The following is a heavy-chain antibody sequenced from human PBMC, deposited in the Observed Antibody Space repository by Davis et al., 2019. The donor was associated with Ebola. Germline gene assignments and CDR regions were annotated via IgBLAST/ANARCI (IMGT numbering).Heavy chain of an antibody. J-gene: IGHJ5*02. CDR1: GFTFSSYA. V-gene: IGHV3-23*01. D-gene: IGHD6-13*01. CDR2: ISGSGGST. Sequence: PGGSLRLSCAASGFTFSSYAMSWVRQAPGKGLEWVSAISGSGGSTYYADSVKGRFTISRDNSKNTLYLQMSSLRAEDTAVYYCVKGPRQQLVRGWFDPWGQGTLVTVSS. CDR3: VKGPRQQLVRGWFDP.